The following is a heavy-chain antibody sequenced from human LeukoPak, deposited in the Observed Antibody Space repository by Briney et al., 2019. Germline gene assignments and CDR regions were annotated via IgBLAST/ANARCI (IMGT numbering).Heavy chain of an antibody. Sequence: KSSETLSLTCTVSGYSISSGYYWGWIRQPPGKGLEWIGSIYHSGSTYYNPSLKSRVTISVDTSKEQFSLKLSSVTAADTAVYYCVRVGYDLHFDYWGQGTLVTVSS. CDR1: GYSISSGYY. D-gene: IGHD5-12*01. CDR2: IYHSGST. J-gene: IGHJ4*02. CDR3: VRVGYDLHFDY. V-gene: IGHV4-38-2*02.